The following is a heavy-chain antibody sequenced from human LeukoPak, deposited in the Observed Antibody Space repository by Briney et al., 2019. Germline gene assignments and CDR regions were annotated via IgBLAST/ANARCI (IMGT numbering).Heavy chain of an antibody. D-gene: IGHD6-19*01. CDR2: INHSGST. Sequence: SETLSLTCTVSGGSISSYYWSWIRQPPGKGLEWIGEINHSGSTNYNPSLKSRVTISVDTSKNQFSLKLSSVTAADTAVYYCAAFIAVAGTFDYWGQGTLVTVSS. CDR1: GGSISSYY. V-gene: IGHV4-34*01. J-gene: IGHJ4*02. CDR3: AAFIAVAGTFDY.